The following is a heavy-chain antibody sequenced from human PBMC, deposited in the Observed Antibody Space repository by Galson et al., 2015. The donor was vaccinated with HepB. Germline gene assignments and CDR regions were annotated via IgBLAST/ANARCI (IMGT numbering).Heavy chain of an antibody. CDR1: GGTFSSYA. J-gene: IGHJ3*02. Sequence: SVKVSCKASGGTFSSYAIGWVRQAPGQGLEWMGGIIPIFGTANYAQKFQGRVTITADESTSTAYMELSSLRSEDTAVYYCARLGHMVRGVIGADAFDIWGQGTMVTVSS. CDR2: IIPIFGTA. D-gene: IGHD3-10*01. CDR3: ARLGHMVRGVIGADAFDI. V-gene: IGHV1-69*13.